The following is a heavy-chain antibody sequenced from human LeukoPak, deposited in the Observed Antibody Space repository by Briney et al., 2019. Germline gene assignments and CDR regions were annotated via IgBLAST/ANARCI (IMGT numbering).Heavy chain of an antibody. CDR3: AKGANYSPDY. D-gene: IGHD5-24*01. Sequence: GSLRLSCAASGFTFGIYAMSWVRQAPGKGLEWVSAISGSGGTTYYADSVKGRFSISRDNSKNTLYLQMNSLRAEDTAVYYCAKGANYSPDYWGQGTLVTVSS. J-gene: IGHJ4*02. CDR1: GFTFGIYA. V-gene: IGHV3-23*01. CDR2: ISGSGGTT.